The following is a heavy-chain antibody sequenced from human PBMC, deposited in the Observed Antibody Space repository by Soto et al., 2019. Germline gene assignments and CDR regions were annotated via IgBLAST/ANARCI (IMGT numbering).Heavy chain of an antibody. V-gene: IGHV3-23*01. CDR2: ISGSGGST. Sequence: EVQLLESGGGLVQPGGSLRLSCAASGFTFSSYAMSWVRQAPGKGLEWVSAISGSGGSTYYADSVKGRFTISRDNSKNTLYLQMNSLIAEDTAVYYCAHYCSGSYYFYLDYWGQGTLVTVSS. CDR3: AHYCSGSYYFYLDY. D-gene: IGHD3-10*01. J-gene: IGHJ4*02. CDR1: GFTFSSYA.